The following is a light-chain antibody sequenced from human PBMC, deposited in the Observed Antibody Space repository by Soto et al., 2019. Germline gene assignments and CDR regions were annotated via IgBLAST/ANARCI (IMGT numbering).Light chain of an antibody. CDR3: QQYNNWPTWT. J-gene: IGKJ1*01. CDR1: QSVGSN. CDR2: GAS. Sequence: EIVMTQSPATLSVSPGERVTLSCRARQSVGSNLAWYQQKPGQAPRLLIYGASTRATGIPARLSGSGSETEFTLTISSLQAEDSAVYFCQQYNNWPTWTFGQGTKVDIK. V-gene: IGKV3-15*01.